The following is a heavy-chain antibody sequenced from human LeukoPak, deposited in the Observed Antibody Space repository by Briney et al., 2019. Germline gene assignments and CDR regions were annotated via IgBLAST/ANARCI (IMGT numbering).Heavy chain of an antibody. Sequence: PGGSLRLSCAASGFTFSSYAMSWVRQAPGKGLEWVSAISGSGGSTYYADSVKGRFTISRDNSKNTLYLQMNSLRAEDTAVYYCAKRYSSGWGPRGAFDYWGQGTLVTVSS. D-gene: IGHD6-19*01. V-gene: IGHV3-23*01. J-gene: IGHJ4*02. CDR3: AKRYSSGWGPRGAFDY. CDR1: GFTFSSYA. CDR2: ISGSGGST.